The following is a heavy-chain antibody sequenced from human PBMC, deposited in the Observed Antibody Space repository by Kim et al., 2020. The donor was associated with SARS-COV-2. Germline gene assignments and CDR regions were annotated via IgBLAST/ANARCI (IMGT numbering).Heavy chain of an antibody. J-gene: IGHJ1*01. D-gene: IGHD3-22*01. V-gene: IGHV3-74*01. CDR3: ARAGEHDISGYYGFFHH. Sequence: SVKGRFTISRDNAKNTLDLQMNSLRPEDTAVYYCARAGEHDISGYYGFFHHWGQGAPVTVSS.